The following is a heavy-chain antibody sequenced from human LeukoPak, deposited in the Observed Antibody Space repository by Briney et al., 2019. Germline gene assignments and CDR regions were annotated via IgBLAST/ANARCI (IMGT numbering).Heavy chain of an antibody. D-gene: IGHD1-26*01. J-gene: IGHJ4*02. V-gene: IGHV3-7*04. Sequence: GGSLRLSCAASGFTFSSYWMSWVRQAPGKGLEWVANIKQDGSEKYYVDSVKGRFTISRDNAKNSLYLQMNSLRAEDTAVYYCARGSIVLGATTVSDYWGQGTLVTVSS. CDR3: ARGSIVLGATTVSDY. CDR2: IKQDGSEK. CDR1: GFTFSSYW.